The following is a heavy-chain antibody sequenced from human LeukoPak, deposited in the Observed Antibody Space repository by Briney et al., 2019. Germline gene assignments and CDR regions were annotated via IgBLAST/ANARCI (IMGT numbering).Heavy chain of an antibody. CDR3: ASSFYYDSRDY. Sequence: SETLSLTCTVSGGSISSDYWSWIRQPPGKGLEWIGEITPSGSTNYRPSLKSRVSISIDTSKKKLSLRLTSVTAADSAVYYCASSFYYDSRDYWGQGTLVTVSS. CDR2: ITPSGST. D-gene: IGHD3-22*01. J-gene: IGHJ4*02. CDR1: GGSISSDY. V-gene: IGHV4-34*01.